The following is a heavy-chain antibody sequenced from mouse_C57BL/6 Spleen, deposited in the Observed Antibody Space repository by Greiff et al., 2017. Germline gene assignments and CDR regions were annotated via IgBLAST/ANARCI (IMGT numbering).Heavy chain of an antibody. CDR3: ARGGYDYDWYFDV. D-gene: IGHD2-4*01. V-gene: IGHV5-6*01. CDR2: ISSGGSYT. J-gene: IGHJ1*03. Sequence: EVKVVESGGDLVKPGGSLKLSCAASGFTFSSYGMSWVRQTPDKRLGWVATISSGGSYTYYPDSVKGRFTISRDNAKNTLYLQMSSLKSEDTAMYYCARGGYDYDWYFDVWGTGTTVTVSS. CDR1: GFTFSSYG.